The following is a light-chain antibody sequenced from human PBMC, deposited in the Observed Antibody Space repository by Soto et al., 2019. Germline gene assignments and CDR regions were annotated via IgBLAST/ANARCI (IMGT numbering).Light chain of an antibody. J-gene: IGKJ5*01. CDR3: QQYTGPPTT. V-gene: IGKV3-20*01. CDR2: ASS. Sequence: RHPVYASSTRATGIPDRFSGSAAGTDFTLTINRLEPEDFAVYYCQQYTGPPTTFGQGTRLEIK.